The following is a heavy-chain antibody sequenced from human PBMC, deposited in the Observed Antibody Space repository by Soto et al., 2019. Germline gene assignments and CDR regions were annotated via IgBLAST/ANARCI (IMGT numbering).Heavy chain of an antibody. D-gene: IGHD3-22*01. Sequence: PSETLSLTCTVSGGSISRYYWSWIRQPAGKGLEWIGRIYTSGSTNYNPSLKSRVTMSVDTSKNQFSLKLSSVTAADTAVYYCARDRGHYYDSSGFQGPWGQGTLVTVSS. CDR2: IYTSGST. CDR1: GGSISRYY. V-gene: IGHV4-4*07. J-gene: IGHJ5*02. CDR3: ARDRGHYYDSSGFQGP.